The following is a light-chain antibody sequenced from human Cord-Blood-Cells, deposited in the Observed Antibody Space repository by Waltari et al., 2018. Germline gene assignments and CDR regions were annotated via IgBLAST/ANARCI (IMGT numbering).Light chain of an antibody. CDR3: QQYYSTPR. CDR2: WAS. V-gene: IGKV4-1*01. CDR1: QSVLYSSNNKNY. J-gene: IGKJ3*01. Sequence: DIVMTQSPDSLAVSLGERATINCKSSQSVLYSSNNKNYLAWYQQKPGKPPKLLIYWASTRESGVPDRFSGSGSGTDFTLTISSLQAEDVAVYYCQQYYSTPRFGPGTKVDIK.